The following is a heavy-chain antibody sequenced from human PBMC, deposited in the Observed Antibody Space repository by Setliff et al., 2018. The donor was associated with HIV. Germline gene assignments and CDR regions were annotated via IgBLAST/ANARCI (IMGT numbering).Heavy chain of an antibody. CDR1: GFTVSSNY. CDR3: AKDREIGGQLVRIVDS. CDR2: IYSGGST. Sequence: GGSLRLSCAASGFTVSSNYMSWVRQAPGKGLEWVSVIYSGGSTYYADSVKGRFTISRDNSKNTLYLQMNSLRAEDTAVYYCAKDREIGGQLVRIVDSWGQGTLVTVSS. J-gene: IGHJ4*02. V-gene: IGHV3-66*02. D-gene: IGHD6-6*01.